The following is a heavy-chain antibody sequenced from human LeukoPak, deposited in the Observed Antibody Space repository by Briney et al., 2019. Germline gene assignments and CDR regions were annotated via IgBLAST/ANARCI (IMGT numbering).Heavy chain of an antibody. CDR3: ARRGGFGELSALDY. J-gene: IGHJ4*02. V-gene: IGHV4-59*08. D-gene: IGHD3-10*01. CDR2: IYYTGTT. Sequence: SETLSLTCTVSGVSISSSYWSWIRQPPGKGLEWIGYIYYTGTTNYNPSLKSRVTISVDTSKNQFSLKLSSVTAADTAVYYCARRGGFGELSALDYWGQGTLVTVSS. CDR1: GVSISSSY.